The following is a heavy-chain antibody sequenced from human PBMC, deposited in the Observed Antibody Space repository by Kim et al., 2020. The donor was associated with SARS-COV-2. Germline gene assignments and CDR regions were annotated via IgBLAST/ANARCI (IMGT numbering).Heavy chain of an antibody. CDR3: ARGSTMVRGSSPINYYGMDV. CDR1: GYIFNSYD. J-gene: IGHJ6*02. Sequence: ASVKVSCTASGYIFNSYDINWVLQAPGQGLEWMGWMNPNSANTGYAQKFQGRVTMTRDTSINTAYLDLSSLSSEDTAVYYCARGSTMVRGSSPINYYGMDVWGQGTAVIVSS. V-gene: IGHV1-8*02. CDR2: MNPNSANT. D-gene: IGHD3-10*01.